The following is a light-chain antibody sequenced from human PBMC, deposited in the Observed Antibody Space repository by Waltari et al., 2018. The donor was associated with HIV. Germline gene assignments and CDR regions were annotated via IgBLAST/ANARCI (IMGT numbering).Light chain of an antibody. J-gene: IGLJ2*01. CDR2: RNN. CDR3: AAWDDTLTVV. V-gene: IGLV1-47*01. Sequence: QSVLTQPPSASGTPGQSVTISCSGTSPNIGTNYVYWYQQFPGTAPKLLIYRNNKRPSGVPDRFSGSKSGTSASLDISGLRSDDEAEYYCAAWDDTLTVVFGGGTKLTVL. CDR1: SPNIGTNY.